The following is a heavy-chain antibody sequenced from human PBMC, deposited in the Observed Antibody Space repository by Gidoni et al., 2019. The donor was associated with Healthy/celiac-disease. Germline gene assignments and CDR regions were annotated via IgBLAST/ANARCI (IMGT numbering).Heavy chain of an antibody. V-gene: IGHV3-64D*08. D-gene: IGHD6-13*01. CDR2: SSSNGGST. CDR1: RFPFSSYA. CDR3: VKGLGYSSSWYDY. Sequence: EVQLVEYGGGLVQPGGSLRLSCSASRFPFSSYAMHWVRQAPGKALEYVSASSSNGGSTYYADSVKGRFTISRDNSKNTLYLQMSSLRAEDTAVYYCVKGLGYSSSWYDYWGQGTLVTVSS. J-gene: IGHJ4*02.